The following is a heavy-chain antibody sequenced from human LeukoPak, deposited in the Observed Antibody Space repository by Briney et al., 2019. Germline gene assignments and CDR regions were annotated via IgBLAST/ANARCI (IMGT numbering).Heavy chain of an antibody. Sequence: GASVEVSCKASGYTFTSYYMRWVRQAPGQGLEWMGIINPSGGSTSYAQKFQGRVTMTRDTSTSTVYMELSSLRSEDTAVYYCAREIHRGYSSSWYYFDYWGQGTLVTVSS. D-gene: IGHD6-13*01. CDR2: INPSGGST. CDR3: AREIHRGYSSSWYYFDY. J-gene: IGHJ4*02. CDR1: GYTFTSYY. V-gene: IGHV1-46*01.